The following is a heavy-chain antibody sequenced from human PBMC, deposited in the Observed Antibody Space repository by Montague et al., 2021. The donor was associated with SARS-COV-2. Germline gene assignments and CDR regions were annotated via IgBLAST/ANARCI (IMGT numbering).Heavy chain of an antibody. CDR1: GGSISSSSYY. CDR2: IYYSGST. Sequence: SETLSLTCTVSGGSISSSSYYWGWIRQPPGKGLEWIGSIYYSGSTYYNPSLKSRVIISVDTSKNQFSLKLSSVTAADTAVYYCARGSADIVVVVAATPPYVDYWGRGTLVTVSS. V-gene: IGHV4-39*01. CDR3: ARGSADIVVVVAATPPYVDY. J-gene: IGHJ4*02. D-gene: IGHD2-15*01.